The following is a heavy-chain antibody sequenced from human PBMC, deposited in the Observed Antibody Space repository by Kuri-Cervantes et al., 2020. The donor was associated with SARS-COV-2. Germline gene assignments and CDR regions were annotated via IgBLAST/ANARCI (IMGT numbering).Heavy chain of an antibody. Sequence: LRLSCSVSGGSISSGDYSCFWIRQPPGGGLEWIGYIYYTGSTYYNPSLKSRVSMSVDTSKNQFSLKLSSVTAADTAVYYCARDGRVAGTWGMWYWFDPWGQGTLVTVSS. CDR1: GGSISSGDYS. J-gene: IGHJ5*02. CDR3: ARDGRVAGTWGMWYWFDP. D-gene: IGHD6-19*01. V-gene: IGHV4-30-4*08. CDR2: IYYTGST.